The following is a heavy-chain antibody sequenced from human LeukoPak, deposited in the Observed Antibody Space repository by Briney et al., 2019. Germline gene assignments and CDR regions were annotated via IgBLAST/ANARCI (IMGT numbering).Heavy chain of an antibody. CDR1: GYTFTGYY. D-gene: IGHD6-13*01. J-gene: IGHJ4*02. CDR2: INPKSGGT. CDR3: AAIEDSSSWYYFDY. V-gene: IGHV1-2*02. Sequence: ASVTVSCKAAGYTFTGYYMQWVRQAPGHGREWMGWINPKSGGTKYAQKFQGRVTMTRETSISTAYMELSRLRSDDTAVYYCAAIEDSSSWYYFDYWGQGTLVTVSS.